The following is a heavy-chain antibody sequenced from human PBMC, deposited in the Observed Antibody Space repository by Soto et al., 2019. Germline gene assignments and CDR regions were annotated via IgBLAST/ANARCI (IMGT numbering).Heavy chain of an antibody. V-gene: IGHV4-59*08. D-gene: IGHD4-17*01. Sequence: QVQLQESGPGLVKPSETLSLTCTVSGGSISSYYWSWIRQPPGKGLEWIGYIYYRGSTNYNPSLNSRVTISVDTSKNQFSLKLSSVTAADTAVYYCVAGGGDYGFDYWGQGTLVTVSS. CDR3: VAGGGDYGFDY. J-gene: IGHJ4*02. CDR2: IYYRGST. CDR1: GGSISSYY.